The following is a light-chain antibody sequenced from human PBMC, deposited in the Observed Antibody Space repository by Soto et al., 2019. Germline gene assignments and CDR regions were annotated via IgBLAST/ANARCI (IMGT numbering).Light chain of an antibody. CDR2: TAS. V-gene: IGKV3-20*01. CDR3: QQYCSSRT. J-gene: IGKJ1*01. Sequence: EVVLTQSPGTLSLSPGERATLSCRASQSINSSYLAWYQHKPGQAPRLLIYTASSRATGIPDRRSGSGSVTDFTLTITRLEPEDIAVYYCQQYCSSRTFGQGTKVEFK. CDR1: QSINSSY.